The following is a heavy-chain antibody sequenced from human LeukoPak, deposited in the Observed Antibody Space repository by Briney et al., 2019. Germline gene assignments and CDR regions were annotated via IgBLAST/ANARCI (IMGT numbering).Heavy chain of an antibody. V-gene: IGHV1-69*13. CDR1: GGTFSSYA. J-gene: IGHJ5*02. Sequence: SVKVSCKASGGTFSSYAISWVRQAPGQGLEWMGGIIPIFGTANYAQKFQGRVTITADESTSTAYMELSSLRSEDTAVYYCARDFLEERFGDSGLFDPWGQGTLVTVSS. CDR2: IIPIFGTA. D-gene: IGHD3-10*01. CDR3: ARDFLEERFGDSGLFDP.